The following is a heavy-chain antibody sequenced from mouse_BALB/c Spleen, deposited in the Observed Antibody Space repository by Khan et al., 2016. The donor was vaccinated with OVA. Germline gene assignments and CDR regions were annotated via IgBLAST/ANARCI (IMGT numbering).Heavy chain of an antibody. D-gene: IGHD2-2*01. CDR3: ARGGYGSFAY. CDR2: INPSTGYT. J-gene: IGHJ3*01. CDR1: GYTFTNYW. V-gene: IGHV1-7*01. Sequence: VQLQESGAELAKPGASVKMSCKASGYTFTNYWMNWVKQRPGQGLEWIGYINPSTGYTEYNQKFKDKVTLTADKSSSTACMQLSSLTSEDSAVYYGARGGYGSFAYWGQGTLATVSA.